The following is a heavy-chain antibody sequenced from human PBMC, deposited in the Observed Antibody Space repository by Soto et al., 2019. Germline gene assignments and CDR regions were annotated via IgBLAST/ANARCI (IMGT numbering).Heavy chain of an antibody. CDR1: GFTFSNAW. V-gene: IGHV3-15*01. CDR3: ATDQAVLRYFDWLSRGTKRVDY. D-gene: IGHD3-9*01. CDR2: IKSKTDGGTT. J-gene: IGHJ4*02. Sequence: EVQLVESGGGLVKPGGSLRLSCAASGFTFSNAWMSWVRQAPGKGLEWVGRIKSKTDGGTTDYAAPVKGRFTISRDDSKNTLYLQMNSLKTEDTAVYYCATDQAVLRYFDWLSRGTKRVDYWGQGTLVTVSS.